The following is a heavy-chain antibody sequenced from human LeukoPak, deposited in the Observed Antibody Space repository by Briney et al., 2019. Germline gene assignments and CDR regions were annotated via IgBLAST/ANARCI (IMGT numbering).Heavy chain of an antibody. D-gene: IGHD6-19*01. CDR2: INPNSGGT. CDR3: ARDLRDDSSGWYAGY. V-gene: IGHV1-2*02. J-gene: IGHJ4*02. CDR1: GYTFTCYY. Sequence: ASVKVSCKASGYTFTCYYMHWVRQAPGQGLEWMGWINPNSGGTNYAQKFQGRVTMTRDTSISTAYMELSRLRSDDTAVDYCARDLRDDSSGWYAGYWSQGTLVTVSS.